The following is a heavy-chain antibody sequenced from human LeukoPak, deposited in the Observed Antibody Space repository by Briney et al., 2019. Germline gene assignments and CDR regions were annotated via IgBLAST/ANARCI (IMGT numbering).Heavy chain of an antibody. J-gene: IGHJ4*02. D-gene: IGHD3-22*01. V-gene: IGHV3-23*01. Sequence: GGSLRLSCTASGFTFSTYAMTWVRQAPGEGLEWVSGISASGAYTYYADSVKGRFTISRDNSKNTLYLQMNSLRAEDTAVYYCAKGSYYYDSSGYYFWGQGTLVTVSS. CDR2: ISASGAYT. CDR1: GFTFSTYA. CDR3: AKGSYYYDSSGYYF.